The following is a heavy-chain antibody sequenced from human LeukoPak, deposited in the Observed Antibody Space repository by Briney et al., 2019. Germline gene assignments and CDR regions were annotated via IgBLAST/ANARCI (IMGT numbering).Heavy chain of an antibody. CDR2: IKQDGSEK. CDR3: ARDHSYCSSTSCYVSYYYYYGMDV. Sequence: GGSLRLSCAASGFTFSSYWMSWVRQAPGKGLEWVANIKQDGSEKYYVDSVKGRFTISRDNAKNSLYLQMNSLRAEDTAVYYCARDHSYCSSTSCYVSYYYYYGMDVWGQGTTVTVSS. CDR1: GFTFSSYW. J-gene: IGHJ6*02. D-gene: IGHD2-2*01. V-gene: IGHV3-7*01.